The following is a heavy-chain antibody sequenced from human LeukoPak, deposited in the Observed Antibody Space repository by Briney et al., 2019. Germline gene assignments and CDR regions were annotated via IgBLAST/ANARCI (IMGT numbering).Heavy chain of an antibody. CDR1: GGTFSSYA. D-gene: IGHD2-2*03. Sequence: SVKVSCKASGGTFSSYAISWERQAPGQGLEWMGGIIPIFGTANYAQKFQGRVTITADESTSTAYMELSSLRSEDTAVYYCARDCCGYCSSTSCRDYWGQGTLVTVSS. CDR3: ARDCCGYCSSTSCRDY. J-gene: IGHJ4*02. V-gene: IGHV1-69*13. CDR2: IIPIFGTA.